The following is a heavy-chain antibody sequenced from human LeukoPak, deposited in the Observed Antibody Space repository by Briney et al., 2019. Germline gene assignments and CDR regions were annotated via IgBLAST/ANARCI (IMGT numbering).Heavy chain of an antibody. Sequence: SETLSPTCAASGYTFSSCYQWALIRPSPRKGLELIGIIHNSGSAHYNPNLQSRVTITVEKSKNQVYLKMYSVTAADTAVYYCARDPCWLTPDCTSTSCYENYYDPWGQGTLVTVSS. CDR2: IHNSGSA. CDR3: ARDPCWLTPDCTSTSCYENYYDP. J-gene: IGHJ5*02. CDR1: GYTFSSCYQ. V-gene: IGHV4-38-2*02. D-gene: IGHD2-2*01.